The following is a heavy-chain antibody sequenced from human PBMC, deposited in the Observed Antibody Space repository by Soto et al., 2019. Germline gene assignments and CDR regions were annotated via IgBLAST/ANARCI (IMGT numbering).Heavy chain of an antibody. V-gene: IGHV3-33*01. CDR2: TSYDGSNK. D-gene: IGHD3-16*01. CDR1: GYVFNHYG. J-gene: IGHJ4*02. CDR3: ARWGGSRSTWYYIDH. Sequence: QVQLVESGGGVVQPGRSLRLSCAASGYVFNHYGLHWVRQAPGKGLEWLTLTSYDGSNKQYADSVQGRFTISRDDSKNTVYLQMNSLRVDDTAVYYCARWGGSRSTWYYIDHWGQGTLVTVSS.